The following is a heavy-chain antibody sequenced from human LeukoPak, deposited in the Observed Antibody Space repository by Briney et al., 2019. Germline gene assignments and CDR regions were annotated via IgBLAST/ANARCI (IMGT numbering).Heavy chain of an antibody. J-gene: IGHJ6*03. CDR2: IYYSGST. D-gene: IGHD3-16*02. Sequence: SETRSLTCTVSGGSISSYYWSWIRQPPGKGLEWIGYIYYSGSTNYNPSLKSRVTISVDTSKNQFSLKLSSVTAADTAVYYCARGAGYPDYYYYMDVWGKGTTVTVSS. CDR1: GGSISSYY. V-gene: IGHV4-59*01. CDR3: ARGAGYPDYYYYMDV.